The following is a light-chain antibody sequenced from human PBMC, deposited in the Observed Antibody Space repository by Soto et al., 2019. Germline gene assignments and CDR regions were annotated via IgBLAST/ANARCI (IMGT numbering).Light chain of an antibody. V-gene: IGLV2-14*01. CDR1: SSDVGAYNY. J-gene: IGLJ3*02. CDR3: SSYTVINTAV. CDR2: EVD. Sequence: QFVLTQPASVSGSPGQSINISCNGSSSDVGAYNYVAWYQQKPGKAPKLLIYEVDNRPSGISHRFSGSKSGNTASLTISGLQTEDEADYYCSSYTVINTAVFGGGTKLTVL.